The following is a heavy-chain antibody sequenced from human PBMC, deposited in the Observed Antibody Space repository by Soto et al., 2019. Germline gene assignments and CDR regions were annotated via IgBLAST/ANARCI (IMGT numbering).Heavy chain of an antibody. J-gene: IGHJ4*02. Sequence: PSETLSLTCTVSGGSISSGGYYWSWIRQHPGKGLEWIGYIYYSGSTYYNPSLKSRVTISIDTSKNQFSLKLSSVTAADTAVYYCGRGTPYYYDSSGYSPPGFDYWGQGTLVTVSS. CDR1: GGSISSGGYY. CDR3: GRGTPYYYDSSGYSPPGFDY. CDR2: IYYSGST. D-gene: IGHD3-22*01. V-gene: IGHV4-31*03.